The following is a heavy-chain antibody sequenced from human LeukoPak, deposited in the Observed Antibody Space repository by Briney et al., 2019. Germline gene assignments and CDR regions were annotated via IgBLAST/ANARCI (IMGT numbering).Heavy chain of an antibody. V-gene: IGHV3-30*02. CDR1: GFTFSSYE. Sequence: GGSLRLSCAASGFTFSSYEMNWVRQAPGKGLEWVAFIRYDGSNKYYADSVKGRFTISRDNSKNTLYLQMNSLRAEDTAVYYCAKGGGDYYGSGRPFDPWGQGTLVTVSS. D-gene: IGHD3-10*01. CDR2: IRYDGSNK. J-gene: IGHJ5*02. CDR3: AKGGGDYYGSGRPFDP.